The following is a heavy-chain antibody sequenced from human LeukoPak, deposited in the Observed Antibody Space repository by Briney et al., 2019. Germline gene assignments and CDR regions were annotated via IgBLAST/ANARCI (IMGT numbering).Heavy chain of an antibody. CDR2: ISYDGSYQ. CDR3: AKASNSYDFWSGHDAFDI. J-gene: IGHJ3*02. CDR1: GFAFSKYS. Sequence: GGSLRLSCAASGFAFSKYSLHWVRQAPGKGPEWVTAISYDGSYQYYADSVKGRFTISRDNSKNTLYLQMNSLRAEDTAVYYCAKASNSYDFWSGHDAFDIWGQGTMVTVSS. D-gene: IGHD3-3*01. V-gene: IGHV3-30-3*01.